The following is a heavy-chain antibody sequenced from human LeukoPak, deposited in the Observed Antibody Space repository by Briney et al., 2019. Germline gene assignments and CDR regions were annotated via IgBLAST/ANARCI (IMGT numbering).Heavy chain of an antibody. J-gene: IGHJ4*02. V-gene: IGHV4-39*07. D-gene: IGHD6-19*01. Sequence: PSETLSLTCTVSGASFSSSSYYWVWARQPPGKGLEWIGSINYSGTTYYRPSLKSRVTITIDTSKKQFSLNQISVTAADTAVYFCARLSTTVAGNLFDFWGQGTLVTVSS. CDR1: GASFSSSSYY. CDR2: INYSGTT. CDR3: ARLSTTVAGNLFDF.